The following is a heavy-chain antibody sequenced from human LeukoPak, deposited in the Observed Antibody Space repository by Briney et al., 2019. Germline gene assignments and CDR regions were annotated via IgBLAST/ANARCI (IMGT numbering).Heavy chain of an antibody. CDR2: IYPGDSDT. CDR1: GYTFSNSW. Sequence: GESLKISCKASGYTFSNSWIGWVRQMPGKGLEWMGIIYPGDSDTRYSPSFQGQVTISADKSISTAYLQWSSLKASDTAICYCARPPDSGLWTCAYDIWGQGTLVTVSS. V-gene: IGHV5-51*01. D-gene: IGHD3/OR15-3a*01. J-gene: IGHJ3*02. CDR3: ARPPDSGLWTCAYDI.